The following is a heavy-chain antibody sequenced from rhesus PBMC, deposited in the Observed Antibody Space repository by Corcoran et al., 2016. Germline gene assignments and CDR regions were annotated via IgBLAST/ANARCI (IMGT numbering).Heavy chain of an antibody. CDR2: INPNGGTT. CDR3: TTVDY. Sequence: EVQLVEAGAGVVQPGGSLRLSWAASGFTSSDDYMEWVRQAPGKWLEWVGQINPNGGTTFLMDSVKGRFTISRDNAKNTLYLQINSLKIEDTAVYYCTTVDYWGQGVLVTVSS. V-gene: IGHV3-176*02. J-gene: IGHJ4*01. CDR1: GFTSSDDY.